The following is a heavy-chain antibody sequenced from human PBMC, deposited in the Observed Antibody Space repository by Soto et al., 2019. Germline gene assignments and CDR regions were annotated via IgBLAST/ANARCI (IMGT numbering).Heavy chain of an antibody. D-gene: IGHD3-10*01. Sequence: PGESLKISCKGSGYSFTSYWISWVRQMPGKGLEWMGRIDPSDSYTNYSPSFQGHVTISADKSISTAYLQWSSLKASDTAMYYCASSIRFGAHYYGMDVWGQGTTVTVSS. CDR3: ASSIRFGAHYYGMDV. J-gene: IGHJ6*02. CDR1: GYSFTSYW. CDR2: IDPSDSYT. V-gene: IGHV5-10-1*01.